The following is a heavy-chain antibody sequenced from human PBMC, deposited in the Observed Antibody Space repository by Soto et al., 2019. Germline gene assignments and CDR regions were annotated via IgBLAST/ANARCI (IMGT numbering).Heavy chain of an antibody. Sequence: QLQLQESGPGLVKPSETLSLTYTVSGGSISSSSYYWGWIRQPPGKGLEWIGSIYYSGSTYYNPSLKSRVTISVDTSKNQFSLKLSSVTAADTAVYYCARLPIDPTYYDFWSGYYGEVDYWGQGTLVTVSS. CDR2: IYYSGST. D-gene: IGHD3-3*01. V-gene: IGHV4-39*01. J-gene: IGHJ4*02. CDR1: GGSISSSSYY. CDR3: ARLPIDPTYYDFWSGYYGEVDY.